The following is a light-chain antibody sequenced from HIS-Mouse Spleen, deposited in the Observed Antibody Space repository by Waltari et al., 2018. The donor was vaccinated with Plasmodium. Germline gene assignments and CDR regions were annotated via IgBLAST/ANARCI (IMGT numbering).Light chain of an antibody. CDR2: GAS. V-gene: IGKV3-20*01. Sequence: EIVLTQSPGTLSLSPAARATLSCRASQSVSSSSLAWYQQKPGQAPRLLIYGASSRATGIPDRFSGSGSGTDFTLTISRLEPEDFAVYYCQQYGSSPYTFGQGTKLEIK. J-gene: IGKJ2*01. CDR1: QSVSSSS. CDR3: QQYGSSPYT.